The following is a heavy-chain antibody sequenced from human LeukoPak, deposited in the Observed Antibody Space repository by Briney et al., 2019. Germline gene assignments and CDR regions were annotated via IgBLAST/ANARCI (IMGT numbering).Heavy chain of an antibody. CDR3: AKDVSSSWYSDNWFDA. Sequence: GASVKVSCYASGYTFTGYYMHWVRQAPGQGPEWMGRINPKSGGTKYAQKLQGRVTMTRDTSITTAYMDLSSLRSDDTAIYYCAKDVSSSWYSDNWFDAWGQGTLVTVSS. CDR1: GYTFTGYY. D-gene: IGHD6-13*01. V-gene: IGHV1-2*06. CDR2: INPKSGGT. J-gene: IGHJ5*02.